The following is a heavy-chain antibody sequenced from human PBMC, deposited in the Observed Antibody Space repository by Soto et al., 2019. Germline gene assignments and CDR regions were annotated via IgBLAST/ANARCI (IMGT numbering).Heavy chain of an antibody. CDR1: GYAFSNYV. CDR3: TRSCSSTSCYENAYDI. D-gene: IGHD2-2*01. CDR2: ISVGNGNT. V-gene: IGHV1-3*01. J-gene: IGHJ3*02. Sequence: ASVMVSCKASGYAFSNYVMHWVRQAPGQRLEWMGWISVGNGNTKYSQKFQGRLTITRDTSATTADMELSSLRSEDTAVYYCTRSCSSTSCYENAYDIWGQGTMVTVSS.